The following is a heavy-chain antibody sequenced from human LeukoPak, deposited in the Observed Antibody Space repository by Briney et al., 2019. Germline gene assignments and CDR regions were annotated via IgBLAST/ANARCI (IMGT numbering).Heavy chain of an antibody. CDR3: ASSGWYSTPNWFDP. CDR2: IKEDGSEK. CDR1: GFTFSRSW. Sequence: PGGSLRLSCEASGFTFSRSWMHWVRQAPGKGLEWVASIKEDGSEKYYVDSVKGRFTISRDNAKNSLYLQMNSLRAEDTAMYYCASSGWYSTPNWFDPWGQGTLVIVSS. V-gene: IGHV3-7*01. D-gene: IGHD6-19*01. J-gene: IGHJ5*02.